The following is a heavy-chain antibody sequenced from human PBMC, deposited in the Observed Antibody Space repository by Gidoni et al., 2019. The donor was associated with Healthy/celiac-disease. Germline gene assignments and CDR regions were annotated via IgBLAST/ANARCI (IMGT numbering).Heavy chain of an antibody. CDR2: IYSGGST. V-gene: IGHV3-53*01. J-gene: IGHJ5*02. CDR3: ARTMVRGVILPARFDP. D-gene: IGHD3-10*01. Sequence: KGLEWVSVIYSGGSTYYADSVKGRFTISRDNSKNKLYLQMNSLRAEDTAVYYCARTMVRGVILPARFDPWGQGTLVTVSS.